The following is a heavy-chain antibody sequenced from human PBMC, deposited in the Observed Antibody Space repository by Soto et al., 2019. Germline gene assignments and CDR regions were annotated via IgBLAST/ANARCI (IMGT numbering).Heavy chain of an antibody. J-gene: IGHJ4*02. V-gene: IGHV1-69*06. CDR1: GGTFSSLA. D-gene: IGHD3-10*01. CDR3: ARSPGVFDY. CDR2: LVPVFGTA. Sequence: QVQLVQSGAEVKKPGSSVKVSCKASGGTFSSLAISWVRQAPGQGLEWMGGLVPVFGTANYAQKFQDRVTITAAKSTSTSYMWLSSLRSEDTAVDYGARSPGVFDYWGQGTLVTVSS.